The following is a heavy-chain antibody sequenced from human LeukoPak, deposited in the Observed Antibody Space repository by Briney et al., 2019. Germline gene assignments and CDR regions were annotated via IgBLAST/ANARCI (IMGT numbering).Heavy chain of an antibody. CDR2: ISSGGNT. D-gene: IGHD3-10*01. CDR3: ARATLWFGESSFDY. V-gene: IGHV3-53*03. CDR1: GFTVSSNS. Sequence: GGSLRLSCKVSGFTVSSNSWSWVRQAPGKGLEWVSFISSGGNTDHSDSVKGRFTISRDNSKNSLYLQMNSLRAEDTAVYYCARATLWFGESSFDYWGQGTLVTVSS. J-gene: IGHJ4*02.